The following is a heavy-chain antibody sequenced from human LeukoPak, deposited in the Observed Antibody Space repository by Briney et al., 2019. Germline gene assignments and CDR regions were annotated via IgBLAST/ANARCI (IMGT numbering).Heavy chain of an antibody. D-gene: IGHD2-15*01. J-gene: IGHJ6*03. CDR3: ARGVADYYYYMDV. CDR2: INHSGST. V-gene: IGHV4-39*07. Sequence: SETLSLTCTVSGGSISSSGYYWSWIRQPPGKGLEWIGEINHSGSTNYNPSLKSRVTISVDTSKNQFSLKLSSVTAADTAVYYCARGVADYYYYMDVWGKGTTVTVSS. CDR1: GGSISSSGYY.